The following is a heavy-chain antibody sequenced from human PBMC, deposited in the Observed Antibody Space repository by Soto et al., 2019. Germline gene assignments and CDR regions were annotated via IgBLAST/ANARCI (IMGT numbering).Heavy chain of an antibody. CDR1: GGTFSSYA. Sequence: SVKVSCKASGGTFSSYAISWVRQAPGQGLEWMGGIIPIFGTANYAQKFQGRVTITADESTSTAYMELSSLRSEDTAVYYCARDPNYYDSSGSHDAFDIWGQGTMVTVSS. CDR3: ARDPNYYDSSGSHDAFDI. V-gene: IGHV1-69*13. CDR2: IIPIFGTA. J-gene: IGHJ3*02. D-gene: IGHD3-22*01.